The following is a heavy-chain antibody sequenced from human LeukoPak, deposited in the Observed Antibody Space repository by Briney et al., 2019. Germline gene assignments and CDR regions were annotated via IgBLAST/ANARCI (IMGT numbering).Heavy chain of an antibody. D-gene: IGHD2/OR15-2a*01. CDR3: AAWQNRLFDY. Sequence: SETLSLTCTVSGGSISSYHWSRIRQPPGKGLEWIGYIYHSGSTNYNPSLKSRVTISIDTSKNQISLKLSSVTAADTAVYYCAAWQNRLFDYWGQGTLVTVSS. CDR2: IYHSGST. V-gene: IGHV4-59*03. CDR1: GGSISSYH. J-gene: IGHJ4*02.